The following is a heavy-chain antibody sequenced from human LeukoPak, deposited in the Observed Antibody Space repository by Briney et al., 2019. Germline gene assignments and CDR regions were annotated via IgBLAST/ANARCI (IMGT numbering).Heavy chain of an antibody. CDR1: GGSFSGYY. Sequence: PSETLSLTCAVYGGSFSGYYWSWIRQPPGKGLEWIGEINHSGSTNYNPSLKSRVTISVDTSKNQFSLKLSSVTAADTAVYYCARRYYDFWIGGYYMDVWGKGTTVTVSS. CDR3: ARRYYDFWIGGYYMDV. V-gene: IGHV4-34*01. CDR2: INHSGST. D-gene: IGHD3-3*01. J-gene: IGHJ6*03.